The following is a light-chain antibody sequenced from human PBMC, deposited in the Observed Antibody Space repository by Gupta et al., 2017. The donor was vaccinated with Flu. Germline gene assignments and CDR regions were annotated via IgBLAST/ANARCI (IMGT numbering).Light chain of an antibody. V-gene: IGLV2-18*02. J-gene: IGLJ1*01. Sequence: SALPQPPPVSGPTPPSVTISCTGTSSDVGSYNRVSWYQQPPGTAPKLMIYEVTNRPSGVPDRFSGSKSSNTASLTISGRQAEDEADYYCSSDTSSSTYVFGTGTKVTVL. CDR1: SSDVGSYNR. CDR2: EVT. CDR3: SSDTSSSTYV.